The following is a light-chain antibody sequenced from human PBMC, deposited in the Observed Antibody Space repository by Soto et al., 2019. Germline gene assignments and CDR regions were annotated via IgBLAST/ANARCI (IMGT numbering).Light chain of an antibody. CDR2: RAS. CDR3: QHYNNWPQIT. CDR1: QSVGSN. Sequence: EIVMTQYQATLSVSRGERAPLCCRASQSVGSNLAWYQQKPGQAPRLLIHRASTRATGVPARFGGSGSGTQFTLTISSLQSEDFAVYYCQHYNNWPQITFGQGTRWRL. J-gene: IGKJ5*01. V-gene: IGKV3-15*01.